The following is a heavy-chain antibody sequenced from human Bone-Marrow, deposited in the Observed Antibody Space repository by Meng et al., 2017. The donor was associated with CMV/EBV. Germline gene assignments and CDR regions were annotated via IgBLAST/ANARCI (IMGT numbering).Heavy chain of an antibody. D-gene: IGHD1-26*01. Sequence: SLTISCAACGFTFSSYVMHWVHQAPGKGLEWVAVISYDGSNKYHADSVKGRFTISRDNSKNTLFLQMNSLRGEDTAVYFCAKDPGDGVGYWGQGTVVTVSS. CDR1: GFTFSSYV. J-gene: IGHJ4*02. V-gene: IGHV3-30-3*01. CDR3: AKDPGDGVGY. CDR2: ISYDGSNK.